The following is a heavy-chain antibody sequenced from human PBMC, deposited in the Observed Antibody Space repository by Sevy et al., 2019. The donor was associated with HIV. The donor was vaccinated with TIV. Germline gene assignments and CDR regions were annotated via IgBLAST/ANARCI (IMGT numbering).Heavy chain of an antibody. J-gene: IGHJ4*02. CDR1: AYTFTTYG. V-gene: IGHV1-18*04. CDR3: ARGAPRIVGASNPFDY. CDR2: ISAYNGNT. D-gene: IGHD1-26*01. Sequence: ASVKVSCKASAYTFTTYGISWVRQAPGQGLEWMGWISAYNGNTNYAQKLQGRVTMTTDTSTSTAHMELRSLTSDDTAFYYCARGAPRIVGASNPFDYWGQGTLVTVSS.